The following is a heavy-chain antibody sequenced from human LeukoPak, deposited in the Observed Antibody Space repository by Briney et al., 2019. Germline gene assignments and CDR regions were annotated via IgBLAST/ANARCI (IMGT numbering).Heavy chain of an antibody. Sequence: SETLSLTCTVSGGSISGYYWSWIRQPAGKGLEWIGRIYTSGSTNYNPSLKSRVTMSVDTSKNQFSLKLSSVTAADTAVYYCAIVPAASGYFDYWGQGTLVTVSS. CDR2: IYTSGST. J-gene: IGHJ4*02. D-gene: IGHD2-2*01. V-gene: IGHV4-4*07. CDR3: AIVPAASGYFDY. CDR1: GGSISGYY.